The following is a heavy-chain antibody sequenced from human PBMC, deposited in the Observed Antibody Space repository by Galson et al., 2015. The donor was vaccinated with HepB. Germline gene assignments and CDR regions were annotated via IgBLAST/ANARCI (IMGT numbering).Heavy chain of an antibody. J-gene: IGHJ4*02. CDR2: IYHSGST. CDR3: ARHDSSGLGY. Sequence: QVQLQESGPGLVKPSETLSLTCTVSGGSISSYYWSWIRQPPGKGLEWIGYIYHSGSTNYNPSLKSRVTISVDTSKNQFSLKLSSVTAADTAVYYCARHDSSGLGYWGQGTLVTVSS. CDR1: GGSISSYY. V-gene: IGHV4-59*08. D-gene: IGHD3-22*01.